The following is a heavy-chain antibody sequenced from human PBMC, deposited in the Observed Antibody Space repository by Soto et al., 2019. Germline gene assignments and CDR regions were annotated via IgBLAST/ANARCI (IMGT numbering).Heavy chain of an antibody. CDR3: AAGGGLPRYY. D-gene: IGHD5-12*01. CDR1: GGSISSGGYS. Sequence: QLQLQESGSGLVKPSQTLSLTCAVSGGSISSGGYSWSWIRQPPGKGLEWIGYIYHSGSTYYNPSLQSRVTISGERSKNQFSLKLSSVTAADTAVYYCAAGGGLPRYYWGQGTLVTVSS. CDR2: IYHSGST. V-gene: IGHV4-30-2*01. J-gene: IGHJ4*02.